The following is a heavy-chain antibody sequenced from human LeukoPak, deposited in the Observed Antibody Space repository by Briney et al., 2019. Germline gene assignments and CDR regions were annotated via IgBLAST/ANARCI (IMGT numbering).Heavy chain of an antibody. Sequence: PGGSLRLSCAASGFTFSLYTMTWVRQAPGKGLEWVSSISSTSGYVYYADSVKGRFTISRDNAKNSLYLQMNSLRAEDTAVYYCAREGYYYESSGYYHLQGVDYWGQGTPVTVSS. V-gene: IGHV3-21*01. J-gene: IGHJ4*02. D-gene: IGHD3-22*01. CDR3: AREGYYYESSGYYHLQGVDY. CDR1: GFTFSLYT. CDR2: ISSTSGYV.